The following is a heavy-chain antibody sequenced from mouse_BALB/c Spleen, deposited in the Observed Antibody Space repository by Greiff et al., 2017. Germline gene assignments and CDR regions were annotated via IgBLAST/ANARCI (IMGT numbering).Heavy chain of an antibody. V-gene: IGHV2-2*02. Sequence: VQLQQSGPGLVQPSQSLSITCTVSGFSLTSYGVHWVRQSPGKGLEWLGVIWSGGSTDYNAAFISRLSISKDNSKSQVFFKMNSLQANDTAIYYCASDGYPRFAYWGQGTLVTVSA. CDR3: ASDGYPRFAY. D-gene: IGHD2-3*01. CDR1: GFSLTSYG. CDR2: IWSGGST. J-gene: IGHJ3*01.